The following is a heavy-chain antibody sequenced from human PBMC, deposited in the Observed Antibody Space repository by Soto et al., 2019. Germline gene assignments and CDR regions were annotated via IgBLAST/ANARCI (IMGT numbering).Heavy chain of an antibody. V-gene: IGHV4-30-2*01. CDR2: IHHNGGT. D-gene: IGHD3-10*01. CDR3: ARAGLRGVTFDY. CDR1: GGSVSSGGYS. Sequence: QLQLQESGSGLVKPSQTLSLTCAVSGGSVSSGGYSWNWIRQPPGKGLEWIAYIHHNGGTAYNPALKSRVTISVDKSRNQFSVKLTPVTAADTAVDFCARAGLRGVTFDYWGQGTLVTVAS. J-gene: IGHJ4*02.